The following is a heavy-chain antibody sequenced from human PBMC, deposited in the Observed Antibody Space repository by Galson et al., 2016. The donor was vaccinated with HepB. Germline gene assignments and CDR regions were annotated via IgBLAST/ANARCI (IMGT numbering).Heavy chain of an antibody. Sequence: SLRLSCAASGFIFNSYGMHWVRQAPGKGLEWVAVISYDGSNKYYADSVKGRFTISRDNSKNTLYPQMNSQGAEDTALYYCAKDHGYFGSGSHHYWGQGTLVTVSS. CDR1: GFIFNSYG. CDR2: ISYDGSNK. CDR3: AKDHGYFGSGSHHY. J-gene: IGHJ4*02. V-gene: IGHV3-30*18. D-gene: IGHD3-10*01.